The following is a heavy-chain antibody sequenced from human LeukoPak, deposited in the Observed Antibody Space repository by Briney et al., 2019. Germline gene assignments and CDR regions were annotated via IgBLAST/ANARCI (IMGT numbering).Heavy chain of an antibody. CDR1: GFTFDDYA. CDR2: ISWNSGSI. Sequence: PGRSLRLSCAASGFTFDDYAMHWVRQAPGKGLEWVSGISWNSGSIGYADSVKGRFTISRDNAKNSLYLQMNSLRAEDTALYYCAKDVCDSSGYYYLEYWGQGTLVTVSS. CDR3: AKDVCDSSGYYYLEY. V-gene: IGHV3-9*01. J-gene: IGHJ4*02. D-gene: IGHD3-22*01.